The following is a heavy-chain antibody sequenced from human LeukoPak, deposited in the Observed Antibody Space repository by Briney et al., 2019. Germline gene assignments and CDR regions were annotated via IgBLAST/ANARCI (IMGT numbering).Heavy chain of an antibody. D-gene: IGHD1-26*01. CDR2: ISDSGGST. CDR3: AKDDELLDAFDI. J-gene: IGHJ3*02. V-gene: IGHV3-23*01. CDR1: GFTFSSYA. Sequence: GGSLRLSCEASGFTFSSYAMSWVRQAPGKGLEWVSGISDSGGSTYYADSVKGRFTISRDNSKNTLYLQMNSLRAEDTAVYYCAKDDELLDAFDIWGQGTMVTVSS.